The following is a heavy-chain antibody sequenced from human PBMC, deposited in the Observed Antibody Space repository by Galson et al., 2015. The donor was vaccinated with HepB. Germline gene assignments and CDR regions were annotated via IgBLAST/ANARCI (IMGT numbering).Heavy chain of an antibody. Sequence: SVKVSCKASGYTFTGYYMHWVRQAPGQGLEWMGWINPNSGGTNYAQKFQGRVTMTRDTSISTAYMELSRLRSDDTAVYYCAKAPPGIFPFDYWGQGTLVTVSS. D-gene: IGHD2-21*01. J-gene: IGHJ4*02. CDR1: GYTFTGYY. CDR2: INPNSGGT. V-gene: IGHV1-2*02. CDR3: AKAPPGIFPFDY.